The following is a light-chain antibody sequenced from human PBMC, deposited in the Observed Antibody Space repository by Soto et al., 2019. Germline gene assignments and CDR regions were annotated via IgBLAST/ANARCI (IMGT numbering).Light chain of an antibody. Sequence: SYELTQPPSVSVAPGKTARITCGGNNIGSKSVHWYQQKPGQAPVLVIYYDSDRPSGIPERFSGSNSGYTATLTISRVEAGDDADYYCQVRDSSIGHLVFGGGTKVTVL. CDR2: YDS. J-gene: IGLJ2*01. CDR1: NIGSKS. CDR3: QVRDSSIGHLV. V-gene: IGLV3-21*04.